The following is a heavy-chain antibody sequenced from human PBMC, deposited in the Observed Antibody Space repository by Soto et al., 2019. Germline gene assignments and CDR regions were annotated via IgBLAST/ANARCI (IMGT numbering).Heavy chain of an antibody. CDR2: IFSNGEK. CDR1: GFSLSNARLG. J-gene: IGHJ3*02. V-gene: IGHV2-26*01. Sequence: QVTLKESGPVLVKPTESLTLTCTVSGFSLSNARLGVGWIRQPPGKALEWLAHIFSNGEKSYSTSLKSRLTISKDTSKSQVVLTMTNMDPVDTATYYCARIPVMYYESSGYDWSLDIWGQGTMVTVSS. D-gene: IGHD3-22*01. CDR3: ARIPVMYYESSGYDWSLDI.